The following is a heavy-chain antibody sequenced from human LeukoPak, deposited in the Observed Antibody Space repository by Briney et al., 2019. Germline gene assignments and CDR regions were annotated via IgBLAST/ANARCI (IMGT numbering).Heavy chain of an antibody. J-gene: IGHJ3*02. CDR2: ISGSGGST. CDR3: AKGSSSYYFAFDI. Sequence: GGSLRLSCAASGFTFSDYAMSWVRQAPGKGLEWVSGISGSGGSTYYADSVKGRFTISRDNSKTTLYLQMNSLRAEDTAVYYCAKGSSSYYFAFDIWGQGTMVTVSS. CDR1: GFTFSDYA. D-gene: IGHD6-13*01. V-gene: IGHV3-23*01.